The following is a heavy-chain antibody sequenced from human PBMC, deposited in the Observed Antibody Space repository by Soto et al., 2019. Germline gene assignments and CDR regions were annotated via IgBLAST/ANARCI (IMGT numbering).Heavy chain of an antibody. D-gene: IGHD5-18*01. CDR3: AKDGGYSYGPYDY. V-gene: IGHV3-48*01. J-gene: IGHJ4*02. CDR1: GFTLGSYS. CDR2: ISSSSSTI. Sequence: EVQLVESGGGLVQPGGSLRLSCAASGFTLGSYSMNWVRQAPGKGLEWVSYISSSSSTIYYADSVEGRFTISRDNAKNSLDLQMNSLRAEDTAVYYCAKDGGYSYGPYDYWGQGTLVTVSS.